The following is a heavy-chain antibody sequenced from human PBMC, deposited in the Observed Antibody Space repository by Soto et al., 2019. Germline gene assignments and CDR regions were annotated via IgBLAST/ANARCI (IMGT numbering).Heavy chain of an antibody. CDR2: IADDGSEK. CDR3: ARGGAYGDYRSDF. D-gene: IGHD4-17*01. CDR1: GFSFSNFG. Sequence: QVQLVESGGGVVQPGTSLRLSCAASGFSFSNFGMHWVRQAPGKGLEWVAAIADDGSEKYYGDSVKGRCTLSRDNSKNTLYLQLNSLRAEDTAVYYCARGGAYGDYRSDFWGQGTLVTVSS. J-gene: IGHJ4*02. V-gene: IGHV3-30*03.